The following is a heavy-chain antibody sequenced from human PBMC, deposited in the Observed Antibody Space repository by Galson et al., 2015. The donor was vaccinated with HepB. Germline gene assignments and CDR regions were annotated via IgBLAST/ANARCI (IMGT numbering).Heavy chain of an antibody. V-gene: IGHV2-5*01. D-gene: IGHD3-10*01. CDR3: AHRVRSMLRGDFDY. J-gene: IGHJ4*02. CDR1: GFSMSTSGVG. Sequence: PALVKPTQTLTLTCTFSGFSMSTSGVGVGWIRQPPGKALEWLALIYGNDDKRYSPSLKSRFTITKDTSKNQVVLTMTNMDPVDTATYYCAHRVRSMLRGDFDYWGQGTLVTVSS. CDR2: IYGNDDK.